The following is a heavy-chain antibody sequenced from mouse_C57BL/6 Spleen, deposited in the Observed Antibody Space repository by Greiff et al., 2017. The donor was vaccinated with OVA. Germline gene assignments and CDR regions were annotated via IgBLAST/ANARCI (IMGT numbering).Heavy chain of an antibody. J-gene: IGHJ2*01. D-gene: IGHD2-4*01. CDR3: ARSYYDYEGSYFDY. CDR2: IYPGDGDT. CDR1: GYAFSSYW. Sequence: QVQLQQSGAELVKPGASVKISCKASGYAFSSYWMNWVKQRPGKGLEWIGQIYPGDGDTNYNGKFKGKATLTADKSSSTAYMQLSSLTSEDSAVYFCARSYYDYEGSYFDYWGQGTTLTVSS. V-gene: IGHV1-80*01.